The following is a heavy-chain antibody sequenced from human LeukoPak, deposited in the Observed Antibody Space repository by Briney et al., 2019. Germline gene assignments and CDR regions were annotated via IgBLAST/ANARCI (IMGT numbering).Heavy chain of an antibody. V-gene: IGHV3-11*01. Sequence: PGGSLRLSCAASGFTFSDYDMSWVRQAPGKGPEWISYISSGSDTIYYADSVKGRFTISRDNAKNSLYLQMNSLRAEDTAVYYCARGGPGSSSWYNYWGQGTLVTVSS. CDR3: ARGGPGSSSWYNY. CDR1: GFTFSDYD. CDR2: ISSGSDTI. J-gene: IGHJ4*02. D-gene: IGHD6-13*01.